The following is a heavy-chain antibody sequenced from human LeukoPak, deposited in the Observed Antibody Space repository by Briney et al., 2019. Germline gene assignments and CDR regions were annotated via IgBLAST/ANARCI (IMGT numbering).Heavy chain of an antibody. CDR2: ISNTGNTL. J-gene: IGHJ3*01. Sequence: GGTLRLSCAASGFTFSIFEMNWVRQVAGKGLEWVSYISNTGNTLYYADSVKGRFTISRDNAKNSLYLQMNSLRVEDTAVYYCARSPYSESYYGDVLDFWGQGTKVTVSS. D-gene: IGHD1-26*01. CDR3: ARSPYSESYYGDVLDF. V-gene: IGHV3-48*03. CDR1: GFTFSIFE.